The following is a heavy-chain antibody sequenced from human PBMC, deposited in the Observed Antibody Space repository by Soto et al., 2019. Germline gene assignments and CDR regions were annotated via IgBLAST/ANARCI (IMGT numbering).Heavy chain of an antibody. V-gene: IGHV3-30-3*01. CDR2: ISYDGSNK. D-gene: IGHD5-12*01. CDR1: GFTFSSYA. Sequence: PGGSLRLSCAASGFTFSSYAMHWVRQAPGKGLEWVALISYDGSNKYYADSVKGRFTISRDNSKNTLYLQMNSLRAEDTAVYYCARALMYSGYEEYGMDVWGQGTTVTVSS. CDR3: ARALMYSGYEEYGMDV. J-gene: IGHJ6*02.